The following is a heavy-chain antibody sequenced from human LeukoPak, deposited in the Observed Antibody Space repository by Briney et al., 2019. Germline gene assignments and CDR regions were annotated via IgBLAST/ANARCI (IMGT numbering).Heavy chain of an antibody. CDR2: IYYSGNT. J-gene: IGHJ3*02. CDR3: AREWEGPRAFDI. V-gene: IGHV4-59*01. D-gene: IGHD1-26*01. CDR1: GGSISGYY. Sequence: SETLSFTCTVSGGSISGYYWSWIRQPPGKGLEWIGYIYYSGNTNYKPSLKSRVTISVDTSKNQFSLKLSSVTAADTAVYYCAREWEGPRAFDIWGQGTMVTVSS.